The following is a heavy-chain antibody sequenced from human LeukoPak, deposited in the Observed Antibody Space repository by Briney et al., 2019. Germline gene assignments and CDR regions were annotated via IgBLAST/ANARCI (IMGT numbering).Heavy chain of an antibody. D-gene: IGHD3-10*01. CDR1: GFTFDDYA. CDR2: ISWDGGST. V-gene: IGHV3-43D*03. CDR3: AKDDDGSGRSGLDY. Sequence: PGGSLRLSCAASGFTFDDYAMHWVRQAPGKGLEWVSLISWDGGSTYYADSVKGRFTISRDNSKNSLYLQMNSLRAEDTALYYCAKDDDGSGRSGLDYWGQGTLVTVSS. J-gene: IGHJ4*02.